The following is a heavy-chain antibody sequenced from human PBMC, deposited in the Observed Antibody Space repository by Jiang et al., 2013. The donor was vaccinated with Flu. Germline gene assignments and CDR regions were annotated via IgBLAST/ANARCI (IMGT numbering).Heavy chain of an antibody. CDR3: AKDLRSDWPPYYFDY. D-gene: IGHD2-21*02. V-gene: IGHV3-30*02. Sequence: VQLVESGGGVVQPGGSLRLSCAASGFTFSIYGMHWVRQAPGKGLEWVAFIRYDGSNKYYADSVKGRFTISRDNSKNTLFLQMNSLRAEDTAVYYCAKDLRSDWPPYYFDYWGQGTLVTVSS. CDR2: IRYDGSNK. CDR1: GFTFSIYG. J-gene: IGHJ4*02.